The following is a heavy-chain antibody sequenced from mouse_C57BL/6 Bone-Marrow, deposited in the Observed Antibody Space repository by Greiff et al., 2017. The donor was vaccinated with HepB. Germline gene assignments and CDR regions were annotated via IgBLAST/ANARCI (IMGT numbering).Heavy chain of an antibody. CDR3: AREQVYYYGLDY. CDR2: ISYDGSN. V-gene: IGHV3-6*01. J-gene: IGHJ2*01. Sequence: DVHLVESGPGLVKPSQSLSLTCSVTGYSITSGYYWNWIRQFPGNKLEWMGYISYDGSNNYNPSLKNRISITRDTSKNQFFLKLNSVTTEDTATYYCAREQVYYYGLDYWGQGTTLTVSS. D-gene: IGHD1-1*01. CDR1: GYSITSGYY.